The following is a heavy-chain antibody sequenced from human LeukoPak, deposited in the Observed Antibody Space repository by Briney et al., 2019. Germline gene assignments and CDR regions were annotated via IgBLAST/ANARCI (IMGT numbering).Heavy chain of an antibody. Sequence: GGSLRLSCAASGFTFSDYAMSWVRQAPGGGLEWVSAISGRGDETFHADSVKGRFTTSRDNSKNTLSLQMSSLRVEDSAVYFCAKDTPAWWYHRAYMNVWGTGTTVTVSS. CDR1: GFTFSDYA. J-gene: IGHJ6*03. D-gene: IGHD2-15*01. CDR3: AKDTPAWWYHRAYMNV. V-gene: IGHV3-23*01. CDR2: ISGRGDET.